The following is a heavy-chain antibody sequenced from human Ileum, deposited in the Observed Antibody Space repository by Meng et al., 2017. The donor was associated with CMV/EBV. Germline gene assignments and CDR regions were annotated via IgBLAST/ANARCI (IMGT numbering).Heavy chain of an antibody. J-gene: IGHJ5*01. D-gene: IGHD2-8*02. CDR1: GVNFDRFP. Sequence: QVALVLAGAALKVAGFTVNVQCKRFGVNFDRFPFSLLRHAPGQGLEWLGSIFPILGTPEYSHRFQDRVTITADISTRTTYMVLTSLSSEDTAIYYCARATGGFSYFDTWGHGTLVTVSS. CDR2: IFPILGTP. CDR3: ARATGGFSYFDT. V-gene: IGHV1-69*04.